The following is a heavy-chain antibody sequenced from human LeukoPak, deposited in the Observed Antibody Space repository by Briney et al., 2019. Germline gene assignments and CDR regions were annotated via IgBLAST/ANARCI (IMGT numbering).Heavy chain of an antibody. CDR2: ISSGSKYI. CDR3: ARALSYSYGSMDF. Sequence: GGTLRLSCAASRFIFSSYSMNWVRQAPGQGLEWVSSISSGSKYIYNADSVKGRFTISRDNAKNSLYLQMNSLRAEDTAVYYCARALSYSYGSMDFWGQGTLVIVSS. CDR1: RFIFSSYS. D-gene: IGHD5-18*01. V-gene: IGHV3-21*01. J-gene: IGHJ4*02.